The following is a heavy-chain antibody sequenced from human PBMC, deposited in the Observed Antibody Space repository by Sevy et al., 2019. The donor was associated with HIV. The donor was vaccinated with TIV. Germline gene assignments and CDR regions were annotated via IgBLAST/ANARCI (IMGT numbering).Heavy chain of an antibody. D-gene: IGHD6-19*01. Sequence: GGSLRLSCSASGFTFSSYAMHWVRQAPGKGLEYVSAISSNGGSTYYVDSVKGRFTISRDNSKNTLYLQMSSLRAEDTAVYYCVKDLAHSSGWDDYWGQGTLVTVSS. CDR1: GFTFSSYA. CDR2: ISSNGGST. V-gene: IGHV3-64D*06. CDR3: VKDLAHSSGWDDY. J-gene: IGHJ4*02.